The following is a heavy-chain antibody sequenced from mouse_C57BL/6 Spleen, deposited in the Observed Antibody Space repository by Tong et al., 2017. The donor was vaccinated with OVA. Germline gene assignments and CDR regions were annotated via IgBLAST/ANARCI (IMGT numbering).Heavy chain of an antibody. D-gene: IGHD1-1*01. CDR3: TRVYGSSFAY. Sequence: EVQLQESGTVLARPGASVKMSCKTSGYTFTSYWMHWVKQRPGQGLEWIGTIYPGNSDTSYNQKFKGKTKLTAVTSDSTAYMELSSLTNEDSAVYYCTRVYGSSFAYWGLGTLVTVS. CDR2: IYPGNSDT. CDR1: GYTFTSYW. J-gene: IGHJ3*01. V-gene: IGHV1-5*01.